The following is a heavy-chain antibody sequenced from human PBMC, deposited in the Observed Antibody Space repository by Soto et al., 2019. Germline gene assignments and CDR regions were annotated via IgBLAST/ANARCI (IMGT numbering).Heavy chain of an antibody. V-gene: IGHV1-69*06. Sequence: QVQLVQSGAEVKKPGSSVKVSCKASGGTFSSYAISWVRQAPGQGLEWMGGIIPIFGTANYAQKFQGRVRFPANISPSTAYMGLGSRRSGDRAVYYWAGGGGVGATTGWDWGQGTLVTVSS. CDR2: IIPIFGTA. CDR1: GGTFSSYA. D-gene: IGHD1-26*01. J-gene: IGHJ4*02. CDR3: AGGGGVGATTGWD.